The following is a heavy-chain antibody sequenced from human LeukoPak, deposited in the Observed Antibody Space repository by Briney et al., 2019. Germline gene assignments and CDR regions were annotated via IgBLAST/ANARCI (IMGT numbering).Heavy chain of an antibody. CDR2: ISSSSSYI. D-gene: IGHD6-6*01. CDR3: AKGGAYSSSSDFDY. CDR1: GFTFSSYS. Sequence: GGSLRLSCAASGFTFSSYSMNWVRQAPGKGLEWVSSISSSSSYIYYADSVKGRFTISRDNAKNSLYLQMNSLRAEDTAFYYCAKGGAYSSSSDFDYWGQGTLVTVSS. V-gene: IGHV3-21*04. J-gene: IGHJ4*02.